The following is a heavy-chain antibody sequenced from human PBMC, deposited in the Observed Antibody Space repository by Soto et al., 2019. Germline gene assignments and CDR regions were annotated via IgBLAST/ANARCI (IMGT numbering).Heavy chain of an antibody. D-gene: IGHD3-16*02. CDR2: IYNTGST. Sequence: PSETLSLTCTVSGGSISISNYYWGWIRQPPGKGLEWIGNIYNTGSTSYNPSLRSRVTISIDTSKNQFSLKLASVNAADTAVYYCARRPIMITLGGVIDYYFDFWGQGSLVTVSS. CDR3: ARRPIMITLGGVIDYYFDF. V-gene: IGHV4-39*01. CDR1: GGSISISNYY. J-gene: IGHJ4*02.